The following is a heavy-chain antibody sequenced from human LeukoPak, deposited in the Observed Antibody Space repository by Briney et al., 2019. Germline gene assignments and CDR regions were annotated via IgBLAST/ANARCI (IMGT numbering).Heavy chain of an antibody. CDR1: GFTFSSYW. J-gene: IGHJ5*02. D-gene: IGHD2-2*01. V-gene: IGHV3-7*03. CDR3: ARDEYQLLSNWFDP. CDR2: IKQDGSEK. Sequence: GGSLRLSCAASGFTFSSYWMSWVRQAPGKGLEWVANIKQDGSEKYYVDSAKGRFTISRDNAKNSLYLQMNSLRAEDTAVYYCARDEYQLLSNWFDPWGQGTLVTVSS.